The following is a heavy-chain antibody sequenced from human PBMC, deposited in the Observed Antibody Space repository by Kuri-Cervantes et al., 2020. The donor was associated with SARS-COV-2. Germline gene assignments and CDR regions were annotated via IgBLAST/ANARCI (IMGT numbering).Heavy chain of an antibody. CDR1: GFTFSSYA. D-gene: IGHD5-12*01. V-gene: IGHV3-23*01. CDR3: AKSGYDFPNPHDAFDI. CDR2: ISGSGGST. Sequence: WSLRLSCAASGFTFSSYAMSWVRQAPGKGLEWVSAISGSGGSTYYADSVKGRFTISRDNSKNTLYLQMNSLRAEDTAVYYCAKSGYDFPNPHDAFDIWGQGTMVTVSS. J-gene: IGHJ3*02.